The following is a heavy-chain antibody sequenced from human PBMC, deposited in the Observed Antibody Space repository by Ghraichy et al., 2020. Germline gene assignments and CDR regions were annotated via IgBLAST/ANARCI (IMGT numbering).Heavy chain of an antibody. CDR1: GFTFSIYE. D-gene: IGHD1-1*01. J-gene: IGHJ4*02. CDR2: INSNGKTI. Sequence: GGSLRLSCGASGFTFSIYEMNWVRQAPGKGLEWVSYINSNGKTIYYADSVKGRCTISRDNAKNSLFLQMNSLRAEDTAVYYCARIDASHWPPHFDYWGQGSLVTVSS. V-gene: IGHV3-48*03. CDR3: ARIDASHWPPHFDY.